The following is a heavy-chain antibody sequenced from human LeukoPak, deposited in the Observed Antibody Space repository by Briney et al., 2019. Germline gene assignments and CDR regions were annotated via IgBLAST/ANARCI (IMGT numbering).Heavy chain of an antibody. CDR1: GFTFSSYG. Sequence: GALRLSCAASGFTFSSYGMHWVRQAPGKGLEWVAVISYDGSHKYYADSEKGRFTISRDNSKNTLYLQMNSLRAEDTAVYYCARDDYGDIVGPWGQGTLVTVSS. V-gene: IGHV3-30*03. CDR2: ISYDGSHK. D-gene: IGHD4-17*01. J-gene: IGHJ5*02. CDR3: ARDDYGDIVGP.